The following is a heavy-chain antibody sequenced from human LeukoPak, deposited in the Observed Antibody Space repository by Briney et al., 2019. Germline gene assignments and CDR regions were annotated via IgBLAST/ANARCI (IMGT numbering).Heavy chain of an antibody. V-gene: IGHV3-9*01. CDR3: AKGLRRQQLAQLDY. J-gene: IGHJ4*02. CDR2: ISWNSGSI. Sequence: GGSLRLSCAASGFTFDDYAMHWVRQAPGKGLEWVSGISWNSGSIGYADSVKGRFTISRDNAKNSLYLQMNSLRAEDTALYYCAKGLRRQQLAQLDYWGQGTLVTVSS. CDR1: GFTFDDYA. D-gene: IGHD6-13*01.